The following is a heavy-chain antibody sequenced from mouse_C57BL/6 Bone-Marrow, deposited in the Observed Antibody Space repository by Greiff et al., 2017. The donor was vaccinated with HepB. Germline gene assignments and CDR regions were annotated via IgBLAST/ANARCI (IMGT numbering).Heavy chain of an antibody. CDR1: GYSITSGYY. CDR3: ARDRFTTVVATH. Sequence: VQLQQSGPGLVKPSQSLSLTCSVTGYSITSGYYWNWIRQFPGNKLEWMGYISYDGSNNYNPSLKNRISITRDTSKDQFFLKLNSVTTEDTATYYCARDRFTTVVATHWGQGTLVTVSA. J-gene: IGHJ3*01. V-gene: IGHV3-6*01. CDR2: ISYDGSN. D-gene: IGHD1-1*01.